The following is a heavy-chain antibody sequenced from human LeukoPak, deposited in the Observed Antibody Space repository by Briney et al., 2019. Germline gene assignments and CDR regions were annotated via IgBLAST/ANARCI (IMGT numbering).Heavy chain of an antibody. D-gene: IGHD3-10*01. CDR1: GGSFSGYY. CDR2: INHSGST. Sequence: PSETLSLTRAVYGGSFSGYYWSWIRRPPGKGLEWIGEINHSGSTNYNPSLKSRVTISVDTSKNQFSLKLSSVTAADTAVYYCARGPRTYYYGSGSYYISRYFDYWGQGTLVTVSS. J-gene: IGHJ4*02. CDR3: ARGPRTYYYGSGSYYISRYFDY. V-gene: IGHV4-34*01.